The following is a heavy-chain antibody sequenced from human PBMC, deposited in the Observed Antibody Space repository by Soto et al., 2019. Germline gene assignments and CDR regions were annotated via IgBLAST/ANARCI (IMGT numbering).Heavy chain of an antibody. CDR3: ARAGYSTSWIGLLATGDHGVEIDY. D-gene: IGHD6-13*01. J-gene: IGHJ4*02. V-gene: IGHV1-18*01. CDR1: GYTFISYG. CDR2: ISTYNVNT. Sequence: QIQLVQSGTEVKKPGATVRFSCKASGYTFISYGISWVRQAPGQGLEWIGWISTYNVNTNYAQKLQGRVTMATDKSTSTAHMELRSLRPDDTAVYYFARAGYSTSWIGLLATGDHGVEIDYWGQGTQVTVST.